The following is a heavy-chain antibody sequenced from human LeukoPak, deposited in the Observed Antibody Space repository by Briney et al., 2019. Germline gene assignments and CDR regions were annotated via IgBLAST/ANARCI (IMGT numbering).Heavy chain of an antibody. CDR2: INTNTGNP. Sequence: ASVKVSCKASGYTFTSSAMSWVRQAPGQGLEWMGWINTNTGNPTYAQGFTGRFVFSLDTSVNTAYLQISSLKAEDTAVYFCARVSGYCSSTSCYPSKWGQGTLVTVSS. D-gene: IGHD2-2*01. V-gene: IGHV7-4-1*02. J-gene: IGHJ4*02. CDR3: ARVSGYCSSTSCYPSK. CDR1: GYTFTSSA.